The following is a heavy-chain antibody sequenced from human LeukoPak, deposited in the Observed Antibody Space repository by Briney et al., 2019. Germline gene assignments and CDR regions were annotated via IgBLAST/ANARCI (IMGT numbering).Heavy chain of an antibody. CDR2: IKQDGSEK. V-gene: IGHV3-7*01. CDR1: GFTFSSYG. Sequence: PGGSLRLSCAASGFTFSSYGMHWVRQAPGKGLEWVANIKQDGSEKYYVDSVKGRFTISRDNAKSTLYLQMNSLRAEDTAVYYCARGGYGAHMGWGQGTLVTVSS. D-gene: IGHD4-17*01. CDR3: ARGGYGAHMG. J-gene: IGHJ4*02.